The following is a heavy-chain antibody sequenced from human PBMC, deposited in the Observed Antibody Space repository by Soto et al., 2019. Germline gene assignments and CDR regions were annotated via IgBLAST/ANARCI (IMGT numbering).Heavy chain of an antibody. J-gene: IGHJ4*02. CDR2: IYYSGST. CDR3: ARVPAGHYDTSNHPLHYFDY. D-gene: IGHD3-22*01. V-gene: IGHV4-59*01. CDR1: GGSISSYY. Sequence: SETLSLTCTVSGGSISSYYWSWIRQPPGKGLEYIGYIYYSGSTNYNPSLKSRVTISVDTSKNQFSLKLRSVTAADTAVYYCARVPAGHYDTSNHPLHYFDYRGQGTLVTGS.